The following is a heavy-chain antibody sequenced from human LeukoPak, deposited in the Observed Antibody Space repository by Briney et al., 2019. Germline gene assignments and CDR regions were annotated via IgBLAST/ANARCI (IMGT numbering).Heavy chain of an antibody. CDR1: GFTFSSYT. Sequence: GGSLRLSCAASGFTFSSYTMSWVRQGPGEGLEWVSGINWNGGSTGYADSVKGRFTISRDNAKNSLYLQMNSLRAEDTALYYCATGVVYFDYWGPGNLVTVSS. J-gene: IGHJ4*02. CDR3: ATGVVYFDY. CDR2: INWNGGST. V-gene: IGHV3-20*04. D-gene: IGHD3-3*01.